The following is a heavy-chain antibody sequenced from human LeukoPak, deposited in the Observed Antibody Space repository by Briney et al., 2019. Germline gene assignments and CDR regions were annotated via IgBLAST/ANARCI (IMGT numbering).Heavy chain of an antibody. CDR3: ARDKGTTSIDN. Sequence: GGSLRLSCAASGITFSTSGMHWVRQAPGKGLEWVAFIWSDGSNKYYADSVKGRFTISRDNSKDTLYLQMNSLRAEDTAVYYCARDKGTTSIDNWGQGALVTVSS. CDR1: GITFSTSG. D-gene: IGHD4-11*01. CDR2: IWSDGSNK. J-gene: IGHJ4*02. V-gene: IGHV3-33*01.